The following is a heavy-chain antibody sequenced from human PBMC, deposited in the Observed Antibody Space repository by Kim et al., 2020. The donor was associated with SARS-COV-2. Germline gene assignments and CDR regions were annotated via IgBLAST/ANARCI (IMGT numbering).Heavy chain of an antibody. D-gene: IGHD2-15*01. CDR2: INAANGNT. CDR3: ARGFCNDVNCFNWFDP. Sequence: ASVKVSCKASGNIFNRYVMHWVRQAPGQSLEWMGWINAANGNTKYSQKFQGRVTITWDISARTAYMDLSSLTSEDTAVYYCARGFCNDVNCFNWFDPWGQGTLVTVSS. CDR1: GNIFNRYV. V-gene: IGHV1-3*01. J-gene: IGHJ5*02.